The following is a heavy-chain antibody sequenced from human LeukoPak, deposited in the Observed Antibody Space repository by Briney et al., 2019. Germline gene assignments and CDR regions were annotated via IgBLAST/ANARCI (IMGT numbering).Heavy chain of an antibody. D-gene: IGHD1-26*01. CDR2: ISGSGGST. Sequence: GGSLRLSCAASGFTFSSYAMSWVRQAPGKGLEWVSAISGSGGSTYYADSVKGRFTISRDNSKNTLYLQMNSLRAEDTAVYYCAKDRSVVGATTLERVVDAFDVWGQGTMVTVSS. CDR1: GFTFSSYA. V-gene: IGHV3-23*01. J-gene: IGHJ3*01. CDR3: AKDRSVVGATTLERVVDAFDV.